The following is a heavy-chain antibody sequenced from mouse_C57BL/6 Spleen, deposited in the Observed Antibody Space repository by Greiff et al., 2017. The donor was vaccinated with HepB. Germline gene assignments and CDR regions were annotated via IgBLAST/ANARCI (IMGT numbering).Heavy chain of an antibody. CDR1: GYAFTNYL. V-gene: IGHV1-54*01. CDR3: ARGGSSGYQVLYFDY. D-gene: IGHD3-2*02. CDR2: INPGSGGT. Sequence: QVQLQQSGAELVRPGTSVKVSCKASGYAFTNYLIEWVKQRPGQGLEWIGVINPGSGGTNYNEKFKGKATLTADKSSSTAYMQLSSLTSEDSAVYFCARGGSSGYQVLYFDYWGQGTTLTVSS. J-gene: IGHJ2*01.